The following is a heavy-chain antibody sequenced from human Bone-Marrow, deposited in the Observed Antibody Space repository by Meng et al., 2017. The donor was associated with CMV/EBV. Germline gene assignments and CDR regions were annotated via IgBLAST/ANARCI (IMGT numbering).Heavy chain of an antibody. D-gene: IGHD2-2*01. Sequence: GGSLRLSCAASGFTFSSYSMNWVRQAPGKGREWVSYISSSGSTIYYADSVKGRFTISRDNAKNSLYLQMNSLRAEDTAVYYCARDKGAAASLYYYYYGMDVWGQGTTVTVSS. J-gene: IGHJ6*02. CDR3: ARDKGAAASLYYYYYGMDV. V-gene: IGHV3-48*04. CDR2: ISSSGSTI. CDR1: GFTFSSYS.